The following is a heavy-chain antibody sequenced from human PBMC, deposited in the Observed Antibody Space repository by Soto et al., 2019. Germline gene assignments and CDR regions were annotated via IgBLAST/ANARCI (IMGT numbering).Heavy chain of an antibody. CDR3: ARGKVGATGSFDI. Sequence: ASVKVSCKASGYTFTGYYMHWVRQAPGQGLEWMGWINPNSGGTNYAQKFQGWVTMTRDTSISTAYMELSRLRSDDTAVYYCARGKVGATGSFDIWGQGTMVTV. J-gene: IGHJ3*02. V-gene: IGHV1-2*04. CDR1: GYTFTGYY. D-gene: IGHD1-26*01. CDR2: INPNSGGT.